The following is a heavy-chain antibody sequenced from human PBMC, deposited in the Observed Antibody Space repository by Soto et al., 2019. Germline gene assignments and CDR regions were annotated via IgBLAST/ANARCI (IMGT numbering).Heavy chain of an antibody. CDR2: FYTDGSR. D-gene: IGHD3-22*01. CDR1: RFSVSSND. J-gene: IGHJ6*02. Sequence: GGSLRLCCATCRFSVSSNDLSWVRQAQGKGMEWVSVFYTDGSRYYADSVKGRCTMSRETSKNTLNLQMNSLRAEDTAVYYCTREDYYGSKMHGMDVWGQGT. V-gene: IGHV3-53*01. CDR3: TREDYYGSKMHGMDV.